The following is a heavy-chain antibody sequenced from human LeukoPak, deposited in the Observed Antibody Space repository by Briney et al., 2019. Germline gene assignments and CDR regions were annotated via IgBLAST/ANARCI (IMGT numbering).Heavy chain of an antibody. CDR1: GYTFTGYY. D-gene: IGHD1/OR15-1a*01. CDR3: ARLNHEQSTLGLAFDY. Sequence: ASVKVSCYASGYTFTGYYMHWLRQAPGQRLKWRGWINPNSSGTNYAQKFKGRVTMTRDPSISTAHMELSRLRSDDTDVYYCARLNHEQSTLGLAFDYWGQGTLVTVSS. CDR2: INPNSSGT. J-gene: IGHJ4*02. V-gene: IGHV1-2*02.